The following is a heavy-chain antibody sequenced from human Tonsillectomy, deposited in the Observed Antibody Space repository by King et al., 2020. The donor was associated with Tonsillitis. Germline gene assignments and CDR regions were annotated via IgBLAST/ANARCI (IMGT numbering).Heavy chain of an antibody. J-gene: IGHJ4*02. V-gene: IGHV3-9*01. D-gene: IGHD7-27*01. CDR1: GFTFDDYA. CDR3: AKDKSVGQNWAYYFDY. CDR2: ISWNSGSI. Sequence: VQLVESGGGLVQPGRSLRLSCAASGFTFDDYAMHWVRQAPGKGLEWVSGISWNSGSIGYADSVKGRFTISRDNAKNSLYLQMNSLRAEDTALYYCAKDKSVGQNWAYYFDYWGQGTLVTVSS.